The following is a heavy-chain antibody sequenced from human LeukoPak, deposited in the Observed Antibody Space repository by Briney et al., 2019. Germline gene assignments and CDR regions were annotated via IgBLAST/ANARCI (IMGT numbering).Heavy chain of an antibody. CDR3: ARDSLEMATIIAY. CDR2: ISYDGSNK. Sequence: GSLRLSCAASGFTFSSYAMHWVRQAPGKGLEWVAVISYDGSNKYYADSVKGRFTISRDNSKNTLYLQMNSLRAEDTAAYYCARDSLEMATIIAYWGQGTLVTVSS. D-gene: IGHD5-24*01. V-gene: IGHV3-30-3*01. CDR1: GFTFSSYA. J-gene: IGHJ4*02.